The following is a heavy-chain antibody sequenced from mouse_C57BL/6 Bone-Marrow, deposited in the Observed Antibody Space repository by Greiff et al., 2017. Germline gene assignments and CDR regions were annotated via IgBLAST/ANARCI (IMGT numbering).Heavy chain of an antibody. J-gene: IGHJ4*01. V-gene: IGHV1-81*01. Sequence: VQLQQSGAELVRPGASVKLSCKASGYTFTSYGISWVKQRTGQGLEWIGEIYPRSGNTYYNEKFKGKATLTADKSSSTAYMELRSLTSEDSAVYFCAYYRGYYAMDYWGQGTSVTVSS. CDR2: IYPRSGNT. CDR1: GYTFTSYG. CDR3: AYYRGYYAMDY. D-gene: IGHD1-1*01.